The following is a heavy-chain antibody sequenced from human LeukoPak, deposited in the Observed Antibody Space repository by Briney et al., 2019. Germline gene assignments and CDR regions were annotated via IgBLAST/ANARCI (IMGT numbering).Heavy chain of an antibody. J-gene: IGHJ4*02. CDR1: GGSISSSY. CDR2: IYYTGST. V-gene: IGHV4-59*08. D-gene: IGHD6-13*01. Sequence: PSETLSLTCTVSGGSISSSYWSWIRQPPGKGLEWLGYIYYTGSTNYNPSLKSRVTMSVDTSKNQFSLRLSSVTAADTAVYYCARLITQQLLDYWGQGTLVTVSS. CDR3: ARLITQQLLDY.